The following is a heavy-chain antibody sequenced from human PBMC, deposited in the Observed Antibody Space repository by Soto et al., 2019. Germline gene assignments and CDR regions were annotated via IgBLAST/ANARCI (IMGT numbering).Heavy chain of an antibody. CDR1: GYTFTGYY. CDR3: AREPSGWNHNYYYYYGMDV. J-gene: IGHJ6*02. CDR2: INPNSGGT. Sequence: RASVKVSCKASGYTFTGYYMHWVRQAPGQGLEWMGWINPNSGGTNYAQKFQGRVTMTRDTSISTAYMELSRLRSDDTAVYYCAREPSGWNHNYYYYYGMDVWGQGTTVTVSS. V-gene: IGHV1-2*02. D-gene: IGHD6-19*01.